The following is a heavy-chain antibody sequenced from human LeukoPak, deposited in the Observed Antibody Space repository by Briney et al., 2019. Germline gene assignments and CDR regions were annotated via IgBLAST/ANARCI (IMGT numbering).Heavy chain of an antibody. Sequence: ASVKVSCKASGYTFTGYYMHWVRQAPGQGLEWMGWINPNSVGTNYAQKFQGRVTMTRDTSISTAYMELSRLRSDDTAVYYCARDRDSNYFDYWGQGTLVTVSS. V-gene: IGHV1-2*02. CDR1: GYTFTGYY. D-gene: IGHD4-11*01. CDR2: INPNSVGT. CDR3: ARDRDSNYFDY. J-gene: IGHJ4*02.